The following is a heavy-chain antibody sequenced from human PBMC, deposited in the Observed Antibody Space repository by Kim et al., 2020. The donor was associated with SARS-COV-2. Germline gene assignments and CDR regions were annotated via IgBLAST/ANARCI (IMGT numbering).Heavy chain of an antibody. CDR2: T. D-gene: IGHD3-16*02. J-gene: IGHJ6*02. V-gene: IGHV1-46*01. Sequence: TSYAQKFQGRVTMTRDTSTSTVYMELSSLRSEDTAVYYCASIDYYYGMDVWGQGTTVTVSS. CDR3: ASIDYYYGMDV.